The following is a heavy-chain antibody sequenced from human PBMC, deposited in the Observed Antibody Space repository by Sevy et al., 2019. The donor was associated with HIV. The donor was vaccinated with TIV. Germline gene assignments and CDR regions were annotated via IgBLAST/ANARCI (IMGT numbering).Heavy chain of an antibody. J-gene: IGHJ4*02. CDR1: GYTFTSYG. CDR3: ARGTELQYRGKPSFDY. D-gene: IGHD1-7*01. Sequence: ASVKVSCKASGYTFTSYGISWVRQAPGQGLEWMGWISAYNGNTNYAQKLQGRVTMTTDTSTSTAYMELRSLRSDDTAVYYCARGTELQYRGKPSFDYWGQGTLVTVSS. CDR2: ISAYNGNT. V-gene: IGHV1-18*01.